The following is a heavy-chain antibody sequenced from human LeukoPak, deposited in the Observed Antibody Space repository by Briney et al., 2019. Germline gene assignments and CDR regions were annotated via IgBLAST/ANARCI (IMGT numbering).Heavy chain of an antibody. Sequence: ASVKVSCKASGYTFTGYYMHWVRQAPGQGLEWMGRINPNSGGTNYAQKLQGRVTMTRDTSISTAYMELSRLRSDDTAVYYCARDGQYSSSSHVHYYYYMDVWGKGTTVTVSS. CDR1: GYTFTGYY. J-gene: IGHJ6*03. CDR2: INPNSGGT. D-gene: IGHD6-6*01. V-gene: IGHV1-2*06. CDR3: ARDGQYSSSSHVHYYYYMDV.